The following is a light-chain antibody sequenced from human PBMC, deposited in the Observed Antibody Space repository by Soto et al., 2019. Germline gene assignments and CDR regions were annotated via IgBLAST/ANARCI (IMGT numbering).Light chain of an antibody. Sequence: QSVPTQAACVSGCPGQSITISCSGTSSDIGSYDHVAWYQQFPGKSPKLIIYAVSDRPSGVSDRFSGSKSGISASLTISGLQTEDEADYYCISYTDRQSYLFGTGTKVTVL. J-gene: IGLJ1*01. CDR2: AVS. CDR1: SSDIGSYDH. V-gene: IGLV2-14*03. CDR3: ISYTDRQSYL.